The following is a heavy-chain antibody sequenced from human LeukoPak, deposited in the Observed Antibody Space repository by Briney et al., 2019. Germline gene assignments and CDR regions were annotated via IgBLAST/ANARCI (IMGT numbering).Heavy chain of an antibody. D-gene: IGHD3-10*01. J-gene: IGHJ4*02. V-gene: IGHV4-34*01. Sequence: PSETLSLTCAVYGGSFSGYYWSWLRQPPGKGLEWIGEINHSGSTNYNPSLKSRVTISVDTSKNQFSLKLSSVTAADTAVYYCARDGSGSYYVGYFDYWGQGTLVTVSS. CDR1: GGSFSGYY. CDR3: ARDGSGSYYVGYFDY. CDR2: INHSGST.